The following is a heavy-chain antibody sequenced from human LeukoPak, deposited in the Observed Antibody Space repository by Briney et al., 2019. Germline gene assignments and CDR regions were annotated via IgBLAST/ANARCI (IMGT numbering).Heavy chain of an antibody. CDR3: ASGTGPLDY. V-gene: IGHV4-4*07. Sequence: SETLSLTCSVSGASINGYYWSWIRQPAGKGLEWIGRIYVSGSTNYNPSLKSRVTMSADRSKNQFSLKLTSVTAADTAVYYCASGTGPLDYWGQGTLVTVSS. CDR2: IYVSGST. J-gene: IGHJ4*02. D-gene: IGHD1-26*01. CDR1: GASINGYY.